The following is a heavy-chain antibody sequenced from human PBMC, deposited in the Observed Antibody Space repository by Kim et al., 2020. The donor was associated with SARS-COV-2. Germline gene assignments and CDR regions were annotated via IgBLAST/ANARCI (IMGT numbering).Heavy chain of an antibody. Sequence: GGSLRLSCAASGFTFSSYAMSWVRQAPGKGLEWVSVIYSGGSSTYYADSVKGRFTISRDNSKNTLYLQMNSLRAEDTAVYYCAKAKGYYDSSGYPDYWGQGTLVTVSS. CDR2: IYSGGSST. CDR3: AKAKGYYDSSGYPDY. J-gene: IGHJ4*02. D-gene: IGHD3-22*01. V-gene: IGHV3-23*03. CDR1: GFTFSSYA.